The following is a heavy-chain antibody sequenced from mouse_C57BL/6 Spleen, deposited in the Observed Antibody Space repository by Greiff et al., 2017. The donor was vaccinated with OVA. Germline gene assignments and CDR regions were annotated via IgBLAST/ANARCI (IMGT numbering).Heavy chain of an antibody. J-gene: IGHJ1*03. V-gene: IGHV5-9-1*02. Sequence: EVMLVESGEGLVKPGGSLKLSCAASGFTFSSYAMSWVRQTPEKRLEWVAYISSGGDYIYYADTVKGRFTISRDNARNTLYLQMSSLKSEDTAMYYCTRDYYYGSSLGYFDVWGTGTTVTVSS. CDR2: ISSGGDYI. D-gene: IGHD1-1*01. CDR1: GFTFSSYA. CDR3: TRDYYYGSSLGYFDV.